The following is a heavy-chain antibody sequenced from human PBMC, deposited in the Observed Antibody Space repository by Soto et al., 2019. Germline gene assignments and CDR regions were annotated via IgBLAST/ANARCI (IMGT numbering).Heavy chain of an antibody. D-gene: IGHD6-19*01. J-gene: IGHJ4*02. V-gene: IGHV4-31*03. CDR1: GDSLSSAGYY. CDR3: ARGVGSRGFSSGWFFDY. Sequence: QVQLQESGPRLVKPSQTLSLTCTVSGDSLSSAGYYWSWIRQHPGKGLEWIGYIYHSGSTSYNQSLKSRLSISADMSNDQFSLKLTSVTAADTAVYFCARGVGSRGFSSGWFFDYWGQGTLVTVSS. CDR2: IYHSGST.